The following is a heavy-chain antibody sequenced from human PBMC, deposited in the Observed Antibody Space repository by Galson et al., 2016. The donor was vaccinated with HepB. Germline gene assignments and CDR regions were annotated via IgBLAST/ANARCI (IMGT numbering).Heavy chain of an antibody. CDR2: IQLDGSDQ. D-gene: IGHD3-22*01. J-gene: IGHJ3*02. CDR3: ARERADYDSRGYYSNAFDI. Sequence: SLRLSCAASGFTLSNYWMSWVRKAPGKGLEWVANIQLDGSDQFYVDSLKGRFTISRDNTKNALYLQMNSLRAEDTAVYYCARERADYDSRGYYSNAFDIWGQGTMVTVSS. CDR1: GFTLSNYW. V-gene: IGHV3-7*03.